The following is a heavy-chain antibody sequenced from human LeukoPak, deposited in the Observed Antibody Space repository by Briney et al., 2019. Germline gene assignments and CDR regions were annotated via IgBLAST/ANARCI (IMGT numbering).Heavy chain of an antibody. Sequence: GGSLRLSCAAPGFTSSDYYISWIRQAPGKGLEWVSYISSSGSTIYHADSLKGRFTISRNNAKNSLYLQMNSQRAEDTAVYYCARVITNFYGDYYLGWGQGTLVTVSS. CDR2: ISSSGSTI. D-gene: IGHD4-17*01. J-gene: IGHJ4*02. V-gene: IGHV3-11*04. CDR1: GFTSSDYY. CDR3: ARVITNFYGDYYLG.